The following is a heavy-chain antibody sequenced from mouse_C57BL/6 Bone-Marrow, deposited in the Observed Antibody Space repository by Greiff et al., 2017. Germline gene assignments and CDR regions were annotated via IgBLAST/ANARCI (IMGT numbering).Heavy chain of an antibody. CDR1: GYTFTSYW. D-gene: IGHD1-1*01. Sequence: QVQLQQPGAELVRPGSSVKLSCKASGYTFTSYWMHWVKQRPIQGLEWIGNIDPSDSETHYNQKFKDKATLTVDKSSSTAYMQLSSLTSEDSAVYYCARRGYYGRSYDWYFDVWGTGTTVTVSS. CDR2: IDPSDSET. CDR3: ARRGYYGRSYDWYFDV. V-gene: IGHV1-52*01. J-gene: IGHJ1*03.